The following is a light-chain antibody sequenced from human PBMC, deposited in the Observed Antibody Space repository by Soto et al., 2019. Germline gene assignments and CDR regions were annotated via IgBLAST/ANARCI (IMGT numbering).Light chain of an antibody. CDR3: SSYAGSNNLV. J-gene: IGLJ2*01. Sequence: QSVLTQPPSASGSPGQSVTISCTGTSSDVGGYHYVSWYQQHPGKAPKLMIHEVTKRPSGVPDRFSGSKSGNTASLTVSGLQGEDEADYYCSSYAGSNNLVFGGATKVTVL. V-gene: IGLV2-8*01. CDR1: SSDVGGYHY. CDR2: EVT.